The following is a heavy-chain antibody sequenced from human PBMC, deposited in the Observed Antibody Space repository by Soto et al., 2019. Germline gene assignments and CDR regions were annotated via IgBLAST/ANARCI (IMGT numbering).Heavy chain of an antibody. Sequence: SETLSLTCAVYGGSFSGYYWSWIRQPPGKGLEWIGEINHSGSTNYNPSLKSRVTISVDTSKNQFSLKLSSVTAADTAVYYCARGPVGATFSEYFQHWGQGTLVTAPQ. D-gene: IGHD1-26*01. CDR3: ARGPVGATFSEYFQH. J-gene: IGHJ1*01. V-gene: IGHV4-34*01. CDR2: INHSGST. CDR1: GGSFSGYY.